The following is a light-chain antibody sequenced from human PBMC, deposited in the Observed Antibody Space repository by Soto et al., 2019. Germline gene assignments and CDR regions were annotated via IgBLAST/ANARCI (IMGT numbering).Light chain of an antibody. CDR1: QSISDT. CDR3: QQYDNWPWT. J-gene: IGKJ1*01. CDR2: GAS. Sequence: EIVMTQSPATLSVSPGGRATISCRSSQSISDTLAWYQQKPGQAPRILIYGASRRATGFPARFSGSGAGTDFTLTISSLQSEDFAVYYCQQYDNWPWTFGQGTKVDIK. V-gene: IGKV3-15*01.